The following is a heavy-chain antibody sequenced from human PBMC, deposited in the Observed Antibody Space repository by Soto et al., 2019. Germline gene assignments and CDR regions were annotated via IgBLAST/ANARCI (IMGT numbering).Heavy chain of an antibody. D-gene: IGHD2-21*02. Sequence: QVQLVESGGGVVQPGTSLRLSCAASGFTFSSYGMHWVRQAPGKGLEWVAVIWYDGITKYYGDSVKGRFTIYRDNSKNTVYLQMNSLRVEDTAVYYCVRDGSGGDWRYFDYWGQVTLVTISS. J-gene: IGHJ4*02. CDR2: IWYDGITK. V-gene: IGHV3-33*01. CDR3: VRDGSGGDWRYFDY. CDR1: GFTFSSYG.